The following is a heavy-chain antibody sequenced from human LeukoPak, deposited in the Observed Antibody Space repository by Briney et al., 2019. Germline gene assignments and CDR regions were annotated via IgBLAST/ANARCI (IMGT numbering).Heavy chain of an antibody. Sequence: LSGGSLRLSCTASGFIFSHYGMHWVRQAPGKGLEWVAVIQNDASTRNYVDSVRGRFTISRDNSENTVFLQMDSLRVEDTAVYYCARELSQIVWGGLDYGGQGTLVSVSS. D-gene: IGHD2-21*01. CDR2: IQNDASTR. CDR1: GFIFSHYG. V-gene: IGHV3-33*05. J-gene: IGHJ4*02. CDR3: ARELSQIVWGGLDY.